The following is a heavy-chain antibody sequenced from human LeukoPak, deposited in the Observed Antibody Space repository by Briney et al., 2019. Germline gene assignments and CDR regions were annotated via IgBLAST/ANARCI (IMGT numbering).Heavy chain of an antibody. CDR1: GGSISSYY. V-gene: IGHV4-59*01. CDR2: IYYSGST. Sequence: KPSETLSLTCTVSGGSISSYYWSWIRQPPGKGLEWIGYIYYSGSTNYNPSLKSRVTISVGTSKNQFSLKLSSVTAADTAVYYCARGDYYDTYYYGMDVWGQGTTVTVSS. D-gene: IGHD3-22*01. J-gene: IGHJ6*02. CDR3: ARGDYYDTYYYGMDV.